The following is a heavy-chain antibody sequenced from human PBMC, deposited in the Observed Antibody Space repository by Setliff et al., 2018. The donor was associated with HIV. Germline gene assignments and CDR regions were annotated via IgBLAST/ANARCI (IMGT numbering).Heavy chain of an antibody. D-gene: IGHD6-13*01. CDR2: INHSGRT. Sequence: KPSETLSLTCAVYGGSFSGYYWSWNRQPPGKGPEWIGEINHSGRTNYNPSLKSRVTISVDTSKNQFSLKLSSVTAADTAVYYCRFTGREGAAAGEDLPYVEDVVEDVWGQGTTVTVSS. V-gene: IGHV4-34*01. CDR1: GGSFSGYY. J-gene: IGHJ6*02. CDR3: RFTGREGAAAGEDLPYVEDVVEDV.